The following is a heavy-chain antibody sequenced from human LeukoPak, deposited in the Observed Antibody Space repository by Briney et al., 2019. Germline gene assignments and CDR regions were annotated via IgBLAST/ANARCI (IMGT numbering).Heavy chain of an antibody. CDR3: ARGFRGWYAEGFDY. V-gene: IGHV3-7*01. Sequence: GGSLTLSCAASGFSFSSYWMSWVRQAPGKGLEGVANIKQDGSEKYYVDSVKGRFTITRDNGKNSLYLQINSLRAEAAAVYYCARGFRGWYAEGFDYWGQGTVVTVSS. J-gene: IGHJ4*02. CDR2: IKQDGSEK. CDR1: GFSFSSYW. D-gene: IGHD6-19*01.